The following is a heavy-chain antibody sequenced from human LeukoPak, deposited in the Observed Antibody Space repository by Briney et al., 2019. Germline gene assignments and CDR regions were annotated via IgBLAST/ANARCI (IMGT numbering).Heavy chain of an antibody. CDR1: GGSFSGYY. Sequence: SETLSLTCAVYGGSFSGYYWSWIRQPPGKGLEWIGGINHSGSTNYNPSLESRVTISVDTSKNQFSLKLSPVTAADTAVYYCARSVGSYYDPYGMDVWGQGTTVTVSS. CDR2: INHSGST. J-gene: IGHJ6*02. D-gene: IGHD3-3*01. V-gene: IGHV4-34*01. CDR3: ARSVGSYYDPYGMDV.